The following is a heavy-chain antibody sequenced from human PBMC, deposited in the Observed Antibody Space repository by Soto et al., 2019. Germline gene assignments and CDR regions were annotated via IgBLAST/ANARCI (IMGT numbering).Heavy chain of an antibody. CDR2: ISHDVTNQ. J-gene: IGHJ4*02. CDR3: ARGDNFYDSSGYYY. CDR1: GFSFSNYA. Sequence: GSLRLPCVASGFSFSNYAMHWVRQTPGKGLEWVAVISHDVTNQYYADSVKGRFTISRDNSKNTLYLQMNSLRAEDTAVYYCARGDNFYDSSGYYYWGQGTLVTVSS. D-gene: IGHD3-22*01. V-gene: IGHV3-30-3*01.